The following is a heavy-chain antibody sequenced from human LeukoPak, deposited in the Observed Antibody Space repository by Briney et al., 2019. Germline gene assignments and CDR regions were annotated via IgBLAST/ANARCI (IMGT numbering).Heavy chain of an antibody. CDR2: IYYSGST. J-gene: IGHJ5*02. V-gene: IGHV4-39*07. D-gene: IGHD3-3*01. CDR3: TRSATNDFWSGYSGDGWFDP. CDR1: GGSISSSSYY. Sequence: PSETLSLTCTVSGGSISSSSYYWGWIRQPPGKGLEWIGSIYYSGSTYYNPSLKSRVTISVDTSKNQFSLKLSFVTAADTAVYYCTRSATNDFWSGYSGDGWFDPWGQGTLVTVSS.